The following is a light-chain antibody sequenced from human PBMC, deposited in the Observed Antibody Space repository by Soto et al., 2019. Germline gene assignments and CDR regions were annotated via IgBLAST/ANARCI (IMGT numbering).Light chain of an antibody. CDR2: DAS. CDR3: QERSNWPVT. J-gene: IGKJ5*01. CDR1: QSVSTY. V-gene: IGKV3-11*01. Sequence: EIVLTQSPATLSLSPGERATLSCRASQSVSTYLASYNQKPGQAPRLLIYDASNRATGIPARFSGSGSGTDFTLTISGLEPEDFADYYCQERSNWPVTFGQGTRLEIK.